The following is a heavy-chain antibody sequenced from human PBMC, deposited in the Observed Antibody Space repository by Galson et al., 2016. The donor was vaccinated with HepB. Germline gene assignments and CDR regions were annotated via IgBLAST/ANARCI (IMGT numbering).Heavy chain of an antibody. CDR3: ARDHMVRGVIDF. D-gene: IGHD3-10*01. J-gene: IGHJ4*02. V-gene: IGHV4-4*02. CDR2: IYQSGST. CDR1: GASINSRNW. Sequence: SETLSLTCTVSGASINSRNWCSWVRQAPGKGLEWIGEIYQSGSTNFNPSLKSRATISLHMSKNQFSLKLSSVTAADTAVYYCARDHMVRGVIDFWGQGTLVTVSS.